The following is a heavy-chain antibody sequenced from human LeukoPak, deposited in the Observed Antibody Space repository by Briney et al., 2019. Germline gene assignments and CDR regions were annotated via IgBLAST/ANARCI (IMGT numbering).Heavy chain of an antibody. CDR3: ARGGIVGALDY. CDR1: GYTFTSYG. J-gene: IGHJ4*02. D-gene: IGHD1-26*01. V-gene: IGHV1-69*13. Sequence: ASVKVSCKASGYTFTSYGISWVRQAPGQGLEWMGGIIPIFGTANYAQKFQGRVTITADESTSTAYMELSSLRSEDTAVYYCARGGIVGALDYWGQGTLVTVSS. CDR2: IIPIFGTA.